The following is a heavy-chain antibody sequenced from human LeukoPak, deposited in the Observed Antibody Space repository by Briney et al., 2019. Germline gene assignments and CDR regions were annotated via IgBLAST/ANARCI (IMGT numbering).Heavy chain of an antibody. CDR1: GFTFSSYA. CDR2: ISGSGSTT. D-gene: IGHD2-2*01. V-gene: IGHV3-23*01. J-gene: IGHJ6*03. CDR3: AKRYCADTSCHLGPYYYYMDV. Sequence: PGGSLRLSCAASGFTFSSYAMSWVRQAPGKGLEWVSTISGSGSTTFYADSVKGRFTISRDNSKNTLYLQMNSLRAEDTAVYYCAKRYCADTSCHLGPYYYYMDVWGKGTTVTISS.